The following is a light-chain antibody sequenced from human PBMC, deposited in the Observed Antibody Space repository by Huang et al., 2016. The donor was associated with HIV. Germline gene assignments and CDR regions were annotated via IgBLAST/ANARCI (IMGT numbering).Light chain of an antibody. CDR1: QSIGRD. Sequence: EIVMTPSPAIRAASLGERVTLSCKASQSIGRDLAWYQQKPGQAPRLLLYGTSTRATGGPARFSGSGSGTDFTLTISRLESEDFAVYFCQKYDTWPFTFGPGAKVDIK. CDR3: QKYDTWPFT. J-gene: IGKJ3*01. V-gene: IGKV3-15*01. CDR2: GTS.